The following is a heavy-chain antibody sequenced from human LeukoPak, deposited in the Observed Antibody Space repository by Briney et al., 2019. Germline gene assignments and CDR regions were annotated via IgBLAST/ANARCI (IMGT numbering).Heavy chain of an antibody. V-gene: IGHV1-2*02. CDR1: GYTFTGYY. Sequence: ASAKVSCKASGYTFTGYYIHWVRQAPGQGLEWMGWINPNSGGTNFAQKFQGRVTMTRDTSISTAYMELSRLISDDTAVYYCARGTNWYDAWGQGTLVTVSS. J-gene: IGHJ5*02. CDR3: ARGTNWYDA. CDR2: INPNSGGT.